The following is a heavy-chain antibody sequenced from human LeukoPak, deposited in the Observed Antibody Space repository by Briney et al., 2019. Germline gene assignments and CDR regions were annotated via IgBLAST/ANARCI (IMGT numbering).Heavy chain of an antibody. D-gene: IGHD6-13*01. Sequence: GGSLRLSCAASGFTFSSYGMHWVRQAPGKGLEWVAVISYDGSNKYYADSVKGRFTISRDNSKNTLYLQMNSLRAEDTAVYYCAKYLAAAGGVRDYWGQGTLVTVSS. CDR3: AKYLAAAGGVRDY. CDR2: ISYDGSNK. V-gene: IGHV3-30*18. CDR1: GFTFSSYG. J-gene: IGHJ4*02.